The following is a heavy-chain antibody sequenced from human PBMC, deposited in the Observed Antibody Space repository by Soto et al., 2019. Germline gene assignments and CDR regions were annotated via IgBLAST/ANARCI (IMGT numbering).Heavy chain of an antibody. CDR1: GFTFINFA. CDR2: ISGGGDAA. J-gene: IGHJ2*01. Sequence: EVQLLESGGGLVQPGGSLRLSCAGSGFTFINFAMNWVRQAPGKGLEWVSTISGGGDAAFFADSVRGRFTISRDNSKDTVTLQMNSLGVDDKAVYYCARKVPGSTSRPDYWYFDLWGRGTLVTVSS. D-gene: IGHD3-10*01. V-gene: IGHV3-23*01. CDR3: ARKVPGSTSRPDYWYFDL.